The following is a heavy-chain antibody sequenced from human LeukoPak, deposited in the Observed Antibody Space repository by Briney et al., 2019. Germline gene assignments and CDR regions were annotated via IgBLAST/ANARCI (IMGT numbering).Heavy chain of an antibody. Sequence: SETLSLTCAVFGGSFSGYYWSWIRQPPGKGLEWIGEINHSGSTNYKPSLKSRATISVDTSKNQFSLKLSSVTAADTAVYYCARIWSGYYTGRGSNYMDVWGKGTTVTVSS. J-gene: IGHJ6*03. D-gene: IGHD3-3*01. CDR1: GGSFSGYY. CDR3: ARIWSGYYTGRGSNYMDV. V-gene: IGHV4-34*01. CDR2: INHSGST.